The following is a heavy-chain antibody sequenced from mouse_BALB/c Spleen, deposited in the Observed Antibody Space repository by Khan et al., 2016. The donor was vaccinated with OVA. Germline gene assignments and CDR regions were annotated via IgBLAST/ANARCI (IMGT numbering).Heavy chain of an antibody. J-gene: IGHJ2*01. CDR2: IYPGNGYT. Sequence: VRLQQSGAELGRPGSSVKLSCKTSGSTFTSFGIKWVKQRPGQGLQWIGYIYPGNGYTEYNEKFQGKAILTSDTSSSTAYMQLRSLTSEDSAIYFGTTAYYRYYFDYWGQGTTLTVSS. D-gene: IGHD2-12*01. V-gene: IGHV1S134*01. CDR1: GSTFTSFG. CDR3: TTAYYRYYFDY.